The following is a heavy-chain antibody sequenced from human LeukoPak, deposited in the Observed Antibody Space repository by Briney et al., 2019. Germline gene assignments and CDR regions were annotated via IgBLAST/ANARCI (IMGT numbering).Heavy chain of an antibody. CDR2: IKQDGSEK. Sequence: GGSLRLSCAASGFTVSSNYMSWVRQAPGKGLEWVANIKQDGSEKDYVDSMKGRFTISRDNAKNSVYLQVNSLRAEDTAVYYCARIGYSSSSFDYWGQGTLVTVSS. D-gene: IGHD6-13*01. CDR3: ARIGYSSSSFDY. V-gene: IGHV3-7*01. CDR1: GFTVSSNY. J-gene: IGHJ4*02.